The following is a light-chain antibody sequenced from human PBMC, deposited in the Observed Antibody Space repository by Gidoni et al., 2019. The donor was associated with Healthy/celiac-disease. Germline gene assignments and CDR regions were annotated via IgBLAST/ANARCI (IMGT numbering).Light chain of an antibody. V-gene: IGKV1-5*03. J-gene: IGKJ4*01. CDR1: QSISSW. Sequence: DIQMTQSPSTLSASVGDRVTITCRASQSISSWLAWYQQKPGKAPKLLIYKASSLERGVPSRFSGSGSGTEFTLTSSSLQPDDFATYYCQQYNSYHLTFGGGTKVEIK. CDR2: KAS. CDR3: QQYNSYHLT.